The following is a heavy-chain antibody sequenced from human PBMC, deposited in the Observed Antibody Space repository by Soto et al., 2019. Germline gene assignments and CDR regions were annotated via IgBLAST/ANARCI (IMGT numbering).Heavy chain of an antibody. CDR2: IIPIFGTT. CDR3: ARAPEHYDIFTGRHYYYYGMEV. D-gene: IGHD3-9*01. Sequence: SVKVSCKASGGTFSSYTITWVRQAPGQGLEWMGEIIPIFGTTNYAQKFRGRVTITADESTTTAYMELRSLRSEDTAVYYCARAPEHYDIFTGRHYYYYGMEVWGQGTKVTVSS. J-gene: IGHJ6*02. V-gene: IGHV1-69*13. CDR1: GGTFSSYT.